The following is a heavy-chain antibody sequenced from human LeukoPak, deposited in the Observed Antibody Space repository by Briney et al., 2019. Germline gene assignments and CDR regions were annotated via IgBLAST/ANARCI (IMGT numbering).Heavy chain of an antibody. CDR3: TKGGDYGATTRLPKFNWFDP. V-gene: IGHV3-30*02. Sequence: PGGSLRLSCAASGFPFSSCAMHWVRQAPGKGLEWVAYIRYDGDNKRYADSVKGRFTVSRDNSKDTVYLQMNSLRREDTAMYYCTKGGDYGATTRLPKFNWFDPWGEGTLVLVSS. D-gene: IGHD4/OR15-4a*01. CDR1: GFPFSSCA. J-gene: IGHJ5*02. CDR2: IRYDGDNK.